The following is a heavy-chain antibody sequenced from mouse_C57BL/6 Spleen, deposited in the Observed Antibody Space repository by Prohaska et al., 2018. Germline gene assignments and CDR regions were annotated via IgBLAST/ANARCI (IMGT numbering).Heavy chain of an antibody. Sequence: EVKLEESGGGLVQPGGSMILSCVASGFTFSNYWMNWVRQSPEKGLECVAQIRLKSVNYETHYAESVKGRFTISRDDSKSGVYLQMNNLRTEDTGIYYCIGPGIRMRDWGEGTTLTV. CDR1: GFTFSNYW. V-gene: IGHV6-3*01. D-gene: IGHD1-1*01. J-gene: IGHJ2*01. CDR2: IRLKSVNYET. CDR3: IGPGIRMRD.